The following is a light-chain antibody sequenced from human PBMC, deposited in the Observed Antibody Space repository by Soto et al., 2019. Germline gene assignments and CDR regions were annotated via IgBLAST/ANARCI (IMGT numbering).Light chain of an antibody. CDR1: TSLLHSNGYNY. J-gene: IGKJ1*01. V-gene: IGKV2-28*01. CDR3: MQPLQSWT. CDR2: LGS. Sequence: DTVMTQSPLSLPVTPGEPTSLSCRSITSLLHSNGYNYLDWYLQKPAQSPQLLLYLGSNRASGVPDRSSGSGSGTDFTLKFSRVEAEDVVVYYCMQPLQSWTFGQGTKVDSK.